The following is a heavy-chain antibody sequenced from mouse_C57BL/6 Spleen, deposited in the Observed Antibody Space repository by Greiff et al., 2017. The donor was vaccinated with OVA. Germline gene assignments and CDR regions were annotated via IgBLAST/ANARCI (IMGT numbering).Heavy chain of an antibody. CDR2: ISSGGDYI. CDR1: GFTFSSYA. CDR3: TRSTMVTTGYFDV. V-gene: IGHV5-9-1*02. Sequence: LQQSGEGLVKPGGSLKLSCAASGFTFSSYAMSWVRQTPEKRLEWVAYISSGGDYIYYADTVKGRFTISRDNARNTLYLQMSSLKSEDTAMYYCTRSTMVTTGYFDVWGTGTTVTVSS. D-gene: IGHD2-2*01. J-gene: IGHJ1*03.